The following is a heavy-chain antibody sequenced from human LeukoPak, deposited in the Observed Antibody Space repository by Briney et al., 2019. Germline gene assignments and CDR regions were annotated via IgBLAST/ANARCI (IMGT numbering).Heavy chain of an antibody. J-gene: IGHJ2*01. CDR3: ARVTWYFDL. V-gene: IGHV6-1*01. CDR2: TYYRSKWYN. Sequence: SQTLSLTCAISGDSVSSNSAAWNWIRLSLSRGLEWLGRTYYRSKWYNDYAVSVKSRITINPDTSKNQFSLQLASVSPEDTAVYFCARVTWYFDLWGRGTLVTVSS. CDR1: GDSVSSNSAA.